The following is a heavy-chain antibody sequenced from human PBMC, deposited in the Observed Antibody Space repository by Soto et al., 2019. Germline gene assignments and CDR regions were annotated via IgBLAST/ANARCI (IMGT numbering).Heavy chain of an antibody. D-gene: IGHD1-7*01. CDR1: GFTFSNYW. V-gene: IGHV3-74*01. CDR2: INGDGSTT. J-gene: IGHJ4*02. Sequence: EVQLVESGGGLVQPGGSQRFSCAASGFTFSNYWMHWVHQAPGKGLVWVSRINGDGSTTNYADSVKGRFTISRDNDKNTLYLQMNSLRAEDTAVYYCARGARNYYYFDYWGQGTLVTVSS. CDR3: ARGARNYYYFDY.